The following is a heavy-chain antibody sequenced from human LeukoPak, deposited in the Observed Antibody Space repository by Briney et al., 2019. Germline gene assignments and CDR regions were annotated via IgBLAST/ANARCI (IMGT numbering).Heavy chain of an antibody. D-gene: IGHD6-19*01. CDR3: AKDLGGGSGCYDL. V-gene: IGHV3-30*18. CDR1: GFTFSSYG. CDR2: ISYDGSNK. J-gene: IGHJ2*01. Sequence: QAGGSLRLSCAASGFTFSSYGTHWVRQAPGKGLEWVAIISYDGSNKYSADSVQGRFTISRDNSKNTLYLQMNSLRAEDTAVYYCAKDLGGGSGCYDLWGRGTLVTVSS.